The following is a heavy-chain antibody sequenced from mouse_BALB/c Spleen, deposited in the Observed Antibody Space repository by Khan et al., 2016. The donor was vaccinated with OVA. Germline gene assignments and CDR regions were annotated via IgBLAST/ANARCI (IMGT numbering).Heavy chain of an antibody. CDR1: GFNITDIY. Sequence: MQLKESGPELLKPGASVKLSCTASGFNITDIYMHWVKQRPEQGLEWIGRIDPANGNTKYDPKFQGKATITADTSTNTAYLQLSSLTSEDTAVYYWARMNDWGQGTTLTVSS. J-gene: IGHJ2*01. CDR3: ARMND. CDR2: IDPANGNT. V-gene: IGHV14-3*02.